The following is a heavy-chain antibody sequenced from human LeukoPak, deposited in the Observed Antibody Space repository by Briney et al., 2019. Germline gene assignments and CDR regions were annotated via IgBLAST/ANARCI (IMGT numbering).Heavy chain of an antibody. D-gene: IGHD5-12*01. CDR1: GFTFSFYW. CDR3: ARDQSGYDYFDY. V-gene: IGHV3-7*03. Sequence: GGSLRLSCAASGFTFSFYWMSWVRQAPGKGPEWVANIKQDGSEKNYVDSVKGRFTVSRDNAKNSLYLQMNSLRAEDTAVYYCARDQSGYDYFDYWGQGTLVTVSS. J-gene: IGHJ4*02. CDR2: IKQDGSEK.